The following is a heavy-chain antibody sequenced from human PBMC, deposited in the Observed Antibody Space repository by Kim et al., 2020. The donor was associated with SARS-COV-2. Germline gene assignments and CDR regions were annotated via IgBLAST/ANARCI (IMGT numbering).Heavy chain of an antibody. J-gene: IGHJ3*02. CDR1: GFTLSSYE. CDR2: INRSGSSK. CDR3: AREVTTTPDAFDI. Sequence: GGSLRLSCAVSGFTLSSYEMNWVRQAPGKGLEWVSYINRSGSSKHYADSVKGRFTISRDNAKNSLYLQMNSLRVEDTAVYYCAREVTTTPDAFDIWGQGTLVTVSS. D-gene: IGHD4-17*01. V-gene: IGHV3-48*03.